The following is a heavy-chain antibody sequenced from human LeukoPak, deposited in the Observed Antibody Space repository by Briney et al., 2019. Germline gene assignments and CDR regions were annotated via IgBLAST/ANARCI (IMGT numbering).Heavy chain of an antibody. D-gene: IGHD1-26*01. CDR3: TTGRRSGSYRSPFDY. J-gene: IGHJ4*02. Sequence: PGGSLRLSCAASGFTFSNAWMSWVRQAPGKGLEWVGRIKSKTDGGTTDYAAPVKGRFTISRDDSKNTLYLQMNSLKTEDTAVYYCTTGRRSGSYRSPFDYWGQGTLVTVSS. CDR2: IKSKTDGGTT. V-gene: IGHV3-15*01. CDR1: GFTFSNAW.